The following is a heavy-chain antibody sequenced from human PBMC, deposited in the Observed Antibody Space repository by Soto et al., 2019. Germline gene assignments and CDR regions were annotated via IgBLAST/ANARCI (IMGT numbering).Heavy chain of an antibody. Sequence: GGSLRLSCAASGFTFSSYAMSWVRQAPGKGLEWVSAISGSGGSTYFAGSVKGRFTISRDTSKNTLYLQMNTLRAGDTAVYYCAKDKPGTTSLDYWGQGTPVTVSS. CDR3: AKDKPGTTSLDY. V-gene: IGHV3-23*01. CDR2: ISGSGGST. CDR1: GFTFSSYA. J-gene: IGHJ4*01. D-gene: IGHD1-1*01.